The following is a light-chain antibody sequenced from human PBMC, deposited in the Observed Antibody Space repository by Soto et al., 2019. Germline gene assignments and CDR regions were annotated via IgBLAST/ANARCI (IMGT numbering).Light chain of an antibody. CDR2: LGS. V-gene: IGKV2-28*01. J-gene: IGKJ4*01. Sequence: DIVMTQPPLSLPVTPGEPASISCRTSQSLLHSNGYNYLDWYLQKPGQSPQLLISLGSNRASGVPDRFSVSGSGTHFTLKISRVEAEDVGVYYCMPALQTLTFGGGTKVEFK. CDR1: QSLLHSNGYNY. CDR3: MPALQTLT.